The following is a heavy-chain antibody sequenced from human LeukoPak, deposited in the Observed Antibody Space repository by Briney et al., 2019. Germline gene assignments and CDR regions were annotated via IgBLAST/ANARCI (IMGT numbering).Heavy chain of an antibody. CDR1: GGSISSYY. Sequence: SETLSLTCTVSGGSISSYYWSWIRQPPGKGLEWIGYIYYSGSTNYNPSLKSRVTISVDTSKNQFSLKLSSVTAADTAVYYCARPRPRDGYNRDAFDIWGQGTMVTVSS. CDR2: IYYSGST. D-gene: IGHD5-24*01. CDR3: ARPRPRDGYNRDAFDI. V-gene: IGHV4-59*01. J-gene: IGHJ3*02.